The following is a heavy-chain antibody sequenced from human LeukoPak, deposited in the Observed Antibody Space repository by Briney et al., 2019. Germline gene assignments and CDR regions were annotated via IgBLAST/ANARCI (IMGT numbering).Heavy chain of an antibody. J-gene: IGHJ4*02. Sequence: SETLSLTCAVYGGSFSGYYWSWIRQPPGKGLEWIGEINHSGSTNYNPPLKSRVTISVDTSKNQFSLKLSSVTAADTAVYYCARGPYYYDSSGSNFDYWGQGTLVTVSS. CDR1: GGSFSGYY. V-gene: IGHV4-34*01. CDR3: ARGPYYYDSSGSNFDY. CDR2: INHSGST. D-gene: IGHD3-22*01.